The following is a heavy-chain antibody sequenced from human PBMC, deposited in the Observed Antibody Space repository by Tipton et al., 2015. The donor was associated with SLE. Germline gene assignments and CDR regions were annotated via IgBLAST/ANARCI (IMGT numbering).Heavy chain of an antibody. V-gene: IGHV4-34*01. CDR2: INHSGST. CDR3: ARTVGSHRNYYFDY. CDR1: GGSFSGYY. D-gene: IGHD1-26*01. Sequence: TLSLTCAVYGGSFSGYYWSWIRQPPGKGLEWIGDINHSGSTNYNPSLKSRVTISVDMSKNQFSMKLSSVTAADTAVYYCARTVGSHRNYYFDYWGQGTLVTVSP. J-gene: IGHJ4*02.